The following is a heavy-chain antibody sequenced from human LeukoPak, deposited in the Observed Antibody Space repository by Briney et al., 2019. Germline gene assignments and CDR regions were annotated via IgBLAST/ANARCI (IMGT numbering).Heavy chain of an antibody. V-gene: IGHV1-2*06. CDR1: GYTFTGYY. J-gene: IGHJ4*02. Sequence: ASVKVSCKASGYTFTGYYMHWVRQAPGQGLEWMGRINPNSGGTNYAQKFRGRVTMTRDTSISTAYMELSRLRSDDTAVYYCARAFYYYDSSGYLYWGQGTLVTVSS. CDR3: ARAFYYYDSSGYLY. D-gene: IGHD3-22*01. CDR2: INPNSGGT.